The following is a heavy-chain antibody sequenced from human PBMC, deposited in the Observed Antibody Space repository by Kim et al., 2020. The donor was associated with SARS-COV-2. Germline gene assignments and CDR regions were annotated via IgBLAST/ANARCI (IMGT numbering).Heavy chain of an antibody. V-gene: IGHV4-59*01. CDR3: ARDKRIQKVVDFGELKGFYGMDV. CDR1: GGSIRTYY. CDR2: IFYSGNT. D-gene: IGHD3-10*01. Sequence: SETLSLTCTVSGGSIRTYYWNWVRQTPGKGLEWIGYIFYSGNTNYNPSLKSRVTISVDTSKNQFSLNLTSLTAADTATYYCARDKRIQKVVDFGELKGFYGMDVWGRGTTVTVSS. J-gene: IGHJ6*02.